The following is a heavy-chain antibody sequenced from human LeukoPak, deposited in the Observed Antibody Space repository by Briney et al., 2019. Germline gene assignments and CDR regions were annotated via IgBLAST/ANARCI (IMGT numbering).Heavy chain of an antibody. CDR3: VGVALYYYGSESFYFFEH. V-gene: IGHV3-7*01. J-gene: IGHJ4*02. D-gene: IGHD3-10*01. CDR2: IKQDGSEK. Sequence: GGSLRLSCAASGFTFSSYWMSWVRQAPGKGLEWVAIIKQDGSEKYYVDSVKGRFTISRDNAKNSLYLLMNTLRVEDTAIYYCVGVALYYYGSESFYFFEHWGQGTPVTASS. CDR1: GFTFSSYW.